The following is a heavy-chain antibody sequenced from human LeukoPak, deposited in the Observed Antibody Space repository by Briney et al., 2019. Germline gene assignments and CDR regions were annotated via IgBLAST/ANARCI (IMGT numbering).Heavy chain of an antibody. D-gene: IGHD3-9*01. CDR3: ARGPYYDILTGYYIPEYYFDY. V-gene: IGHV4-4*07. CDR2: IYTSGST. Sequence: SETLSLTCTVSGGSISSYYWSWIRQPAGKGLEWIGRIYTSGSTNYNPSLKSRVTMSVDTSKNQFSLNLSSVTAADTAVYYCARGPYYDILTGYYIPEYYFDYWGQGTLVTVSS. CDR1: GGSISSYY. J-gene: IGHJ4*02.